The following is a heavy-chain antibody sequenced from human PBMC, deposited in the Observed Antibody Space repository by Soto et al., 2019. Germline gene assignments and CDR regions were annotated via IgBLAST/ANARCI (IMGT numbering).Heavy chain of an antibody. CDR3: ARMYSSGSGWFHP. J-gene: IGHJ5*02. V-gene: IGHV4-31*02. CDR1: GYFIGAGGYY. D-gene: IGHD6-19*01. Sequence: ASETLSLTCFVSGYFIGAGGYYWSWIRHRPGKGLEWIGSFYSSGSIIYNPSLGSRVSISGDMSTNQFSMSLTSVTAADTARYYCARMYSSGSGWFHPWGQGTLVTVS. CDR2: FYSSGSI.